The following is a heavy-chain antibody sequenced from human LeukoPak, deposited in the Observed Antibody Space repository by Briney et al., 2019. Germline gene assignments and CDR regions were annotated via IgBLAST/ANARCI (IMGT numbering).Heavy chain of an antibody. Sequence: AGGSLRLSCAASGFTFSSYGMHWVRQAPGKGLEWVAIIWYDGSNKYYADSLKGRFTISRDNSKNTLYLQMNSLRAEDTAVYYCARGPKSYGIVYYFDYWGQGTLVTVSS. D-gene: IGHD1-26*01. J-gene: IGHJ4*02. V-gene: IGHV3-33*01. CDR1: GFTFSSYG. CDR3: ARGPKSYGIVYYFDY. CDR2: IWYDGSNK.